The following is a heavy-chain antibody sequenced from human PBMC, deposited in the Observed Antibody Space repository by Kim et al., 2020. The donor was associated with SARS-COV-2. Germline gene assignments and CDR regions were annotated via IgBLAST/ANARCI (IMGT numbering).Heavy chain of an antibody. CDR1: GFSLKHTG. CDR2: VSEDESHN. Sequence: GGSLRHSCVTSGFSLKHTGIYWVRQAPGKGLEWISYVSEDESHNSYADSVKGRFTVSRDDGKNSVFLQMNSLRDEDTALYYCARRMALSAMDYWGQGTLV. D-gene: IGHD2-8*01. CDR3: ARRMALSAMDY. J-gene: IGHJ4*02. V-gene: IGHV3-48*02.